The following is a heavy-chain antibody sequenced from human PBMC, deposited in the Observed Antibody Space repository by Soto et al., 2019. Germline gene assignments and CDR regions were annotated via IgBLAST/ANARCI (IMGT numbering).Heavy chain of an antibody. V-gene: IGHV1-2*02. CDR2: INPNSGGT. J-gene: IGHJ4*02. Sequence: VASVKVSCKASGYTFTSYGISWVRQAPGQGLEWMGWINPNSGGTNYAEKFQGRVTMTRDTSISTAYTELSSLRSDDTAVYYCARDHGWWSFDYWGQGALVTVS. D-gene: IGHD2-8*02. CDR3: ARDHGWWSFDY. CDR1: GYTFTSYG.